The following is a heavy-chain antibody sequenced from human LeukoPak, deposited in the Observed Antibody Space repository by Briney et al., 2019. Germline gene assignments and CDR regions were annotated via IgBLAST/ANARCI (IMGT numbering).Heavy chain of an antibody. CDR3: ARGSRSSWEFYYYYGMDV. D-gene: IGHD6-13*01. V-gene: IGHV4-38-2*02. Sequence: SETLSLTCTVSGYSISSGYYWGWIRQPPGKGLEWIGSIYHSGSTYYNPSLKSRVTISVDTSKNQFSLQLNSVTPEDTAVYYCARGSRSSWEFYYYYGMDVWGQGTTVTVSS. CDR2: IYHSGST. J-gene: IGHJ6*02. CDR1: GYSISSGYY.